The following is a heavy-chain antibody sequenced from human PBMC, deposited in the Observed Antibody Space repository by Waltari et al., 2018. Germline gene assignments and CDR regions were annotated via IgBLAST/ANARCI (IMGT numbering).Heavy chain of an antibody. V-gene: IGHV4-34*02. CDR3: ARSAAIVVRGRYFQY. CDR1: GGSFSAYD. CDR2: INDRGTT. J-gene: IGHJ1*01. Sequence: QVQLQQWGAGLLKPSETLSLSCAVHGGSFSAYDRNWIRQAPGKGLEWIGEINDRGTTNYNPSLKSRVTISVDTSRNQVSLTLTSVTAADTGLYYCARSAAIVVRGRYFQYWGQGTLVTVSP. D-gene: IGHD3-10*01.